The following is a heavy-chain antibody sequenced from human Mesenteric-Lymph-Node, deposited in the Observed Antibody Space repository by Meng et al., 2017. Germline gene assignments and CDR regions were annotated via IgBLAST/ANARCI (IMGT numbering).Heavy chain of an antibody. V-gene: IGHV3-30*04. J-gene: IGHJ6*02. D-gene: IGHD2-21*01. CDR2: TSSDGSEE. Sequence: GESLKISCAASGFTFSSYAMHWVRQAPGKGLEWVAVTSSDGSEEFYVDSVRGRFTISRDNSKNTLYLQVNSLRVEDTAVYYCARARSVGADFYSYYYYYSLDVWGQGTTVTVSS. CDR3: ARARSVGADFYSYYYYYSLDV. CDR1: GFTFSSYA.